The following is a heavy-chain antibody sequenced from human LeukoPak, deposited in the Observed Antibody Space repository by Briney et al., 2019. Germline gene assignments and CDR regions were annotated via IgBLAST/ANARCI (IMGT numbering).Heavy chain of an antibody. J-gene: IGHJ6*03. CDR1: GGSISSSSYY. CDR3: AREPPDFWSGYYSSDYYYYMDV. CDR2: IYYRGST. Sequence: PSDTLSLTCTVSGGSISSSSYYWGWIRQPPGKGLEWIGSIYYRGSTYYNPSLKSRVTISVDTSKNQFSLKLSSVTAADTAVYYCAREPPDFWSGYYSSDYYYYMDVWGKGTTVTVSS. D-gene: IGHD3-3*01. V-gene: IGHV4-39*07.